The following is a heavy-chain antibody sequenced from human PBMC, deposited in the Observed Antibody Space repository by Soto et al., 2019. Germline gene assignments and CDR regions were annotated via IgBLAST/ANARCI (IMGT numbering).Heavy chain of an antibody. CDR1: GDTFSSYA. Sequence: ASVKVSCKASGDTFSSYAISWVRQAPGQGLEWMGGIIPIFGTANYAQKFQGRVTITADESTSTAYMELSSLRSEDTAVYYCAAQYGVKYLVRAFDIWGQGTMVTVSS. D-gene: IGHD3-9*01. V-gene: IGHV1-69*13. CDR3: AAQYGVKYLVRAFDI. J-gene: IGHJ3*02. CDR2: IIPIFGTA.